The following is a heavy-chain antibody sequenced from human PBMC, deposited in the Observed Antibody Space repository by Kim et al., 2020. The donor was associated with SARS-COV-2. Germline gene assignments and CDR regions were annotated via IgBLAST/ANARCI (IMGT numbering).Heavy chain of an antibody. V-gene: IGHV3-48*02. D-gene: IGHD4-17*01. CDR3: ARDNIRLGNNPPGDGDYYYYYGMDV. Sequence: GGSLRLSCAASGFTFSSYSMNWVRQAPGKGLEWVSYISSSSSTIYYADSVKGRFTISRDNAKNSLYLQMNSLRDEDTAVYYCARDNIRLGNNPPGDGDYYYYYGMDVWGQGTTVTVSS. J-gene: IGHJ6*02. CDR1: GFTFSSYS. CDR2: ISSSSSTI.